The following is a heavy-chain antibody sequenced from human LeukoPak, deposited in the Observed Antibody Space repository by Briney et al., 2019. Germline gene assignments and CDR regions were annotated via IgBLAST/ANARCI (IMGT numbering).Heavy chain of an antibody. D-gene: IGHD3-10*01. Sequence: SETLSLTCTVSGVSIISHYWSWIRQPPGKGLEWIGYICHSGSTNYNPSLKSRVTISVDTSKNQFSLKLSSVTAADTAVYYCARETKDYGSGSYYKRTFDYWGQGTLVTVSS. CDR3: ARETKDYGSGSYYKRTFDY. V-gene: IGHV4-59*11. CDR1: GVSIISHY. CDR2: ICHSGST. J-gene: IGHJ4*02.